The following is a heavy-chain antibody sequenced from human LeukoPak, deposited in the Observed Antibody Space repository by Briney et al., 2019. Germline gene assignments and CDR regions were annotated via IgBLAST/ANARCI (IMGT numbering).Heavy chain of an antibody. CDR2: INPSGGAT. V-gene: IGHV1-46*01. CDR3: ARDYGDYALDS. Sequence: ASVKVSCKASGYSFTSYYMHWVRQAPGQGLEWMGIINPSGGATSSAQKLQGRVTMTRDTSTSTVYMELSSLRSEDTAVYYCARDYGDYALDSWGQGTLVTVSS. J-gene: IGHJ4*02. D-gene: IGHD4-17*01. CDR1: GYSFTSYY.